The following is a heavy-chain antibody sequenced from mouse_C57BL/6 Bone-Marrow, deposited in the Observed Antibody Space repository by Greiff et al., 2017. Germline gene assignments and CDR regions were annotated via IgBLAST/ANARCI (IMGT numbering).Heavy chain of an antibody. CDR3: ARSDYYGSSLWYFDV. CDR2: IYPGDGDT. Sequence: QVQLKESGPELVKPGASVKISCKASGYAFSSSWMNWVKQRPGKGLEWIGRIYPGDGDTNYNGKFKGKATLTADKSSSTAYMQLSSLTSEYSAVYFCARSDYYGSSLWYFDVWGTGTTVTVSS. V-gene: IGHV1-82*01. J-gene: IGHJ1*03. CDR1: GYAFSSSW. D-gene: IGHD1-1*01.